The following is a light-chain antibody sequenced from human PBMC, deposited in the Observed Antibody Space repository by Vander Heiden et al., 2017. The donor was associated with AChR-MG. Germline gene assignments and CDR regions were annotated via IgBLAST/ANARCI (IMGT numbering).Light chain of an antibody. V-gene: IGLV1-44*01. Sequence: QSVLTQPPSASGTPGQRVTISCSGRSSNIGSNTVNWYQQLPGTAPKLLIYNNNQRPSGVPDRCSGSKSGTSASLAISGLQSEDEADYYCAAWDDSLNGWVFGGGTKLTVL. CDR2: NNN. CDR1: SSNIGSNT. CDR3: AAWDDSLNGWV. J-gene: IGLJ3*02.